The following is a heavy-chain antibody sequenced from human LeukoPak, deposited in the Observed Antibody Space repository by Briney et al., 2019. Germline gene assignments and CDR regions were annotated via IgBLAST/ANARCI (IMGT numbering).Heavy chain of an antibody. CDR1: GGSISSGGYS. CDR2: IYHSGST. D-gene: IGHD3-10*01. V-gene: IGHV4-30-2*01. J-gene: IGHJ4*02. Sequence: SETLSLTCAVSGGSISSGGYSWSWIRQPPGKGLEWIGYIYHSGSTYYNPSLKSRVTISVDRSKNQFSLKLSSVTAADTAVYYCARSIGLFDYWGQGTLVTVSS. CDR3: ARSIGLFDY.